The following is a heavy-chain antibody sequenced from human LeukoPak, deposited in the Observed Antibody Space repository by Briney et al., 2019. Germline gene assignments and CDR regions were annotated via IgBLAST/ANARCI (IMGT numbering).Heavy chain of an antibody. Sequence: GGTLRLSCAASGFTFSSYGMSWVRQAPGKGLEWVSAISGSGGSTYYADSVKGRFTISRDNSKNTLYLQMNSLRAEDTAVYYCAKNVGDYVYYYYYYYMDVWGKGTTVTISS. CDR2: ISGSGGST. D-gene: IGHD4-17*01. V-gene: IGHV3-23*01. CDR3: AKNVGDYVYYYYYYYMDV. CDR1: GFTFSSYG. J-gene: IGHJ6*03.